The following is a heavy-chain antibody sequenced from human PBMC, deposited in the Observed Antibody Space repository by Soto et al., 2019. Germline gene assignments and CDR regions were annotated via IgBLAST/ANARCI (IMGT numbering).Heavy chain of an antibody. V-gene: IGHV1-69*13. CDR3: ARAKEGYCSGGSCYGTYYYGMDV. CDR1: GGTFSSYA. J-gene: IGHJ6*02. D-gene: IGHD2-15*01. Sequence: ASVKVSCKASGGTFSSYAISWVRQAPGQGLEWMGGIIPIFGTANYAQKFQGRVTITADESTSTAYMELSSLRSEDTAVYYCARAKEGYCSGGSCYGTYYYGMDVWGQGTTVTVSS. CDR2: IIPIFGTA.